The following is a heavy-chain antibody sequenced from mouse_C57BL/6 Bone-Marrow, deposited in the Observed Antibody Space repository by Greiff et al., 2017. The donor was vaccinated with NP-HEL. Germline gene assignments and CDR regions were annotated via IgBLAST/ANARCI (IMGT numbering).Heavy chain of an antibody. CDR2: ISSGGDYI. D-gene: IGHD2-3*01. Sequence: EVKLMESGEGLVKPGGSLKLSCAASGFTFSSYAMSWVRQTPEQRLEWVAYISSGGDYIYYAATVQGRFTISRDNARNTLYLQISSLKSEDTAMDDYTRGRGDDGYPGWFAYGGQGTLVTVSA. J-gene: IGHJ3*01. CDR3: TRGRGDDGYPGWFAY. CDR1: GFTFSSYA. V-gene: IGHV5-9-1*02.